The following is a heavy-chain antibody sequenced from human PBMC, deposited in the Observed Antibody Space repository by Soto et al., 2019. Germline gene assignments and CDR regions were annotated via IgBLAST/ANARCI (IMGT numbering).Heavy chain of an antibody. CDR3: GRNKLSDGGYTINY. CDR2: ISYDGSNK. Sequence: PGGSLRLSCAASGFTFSSYAMHWVRQAPGKGLEWVAVISYDGSNKYYADSEKGRFTISRDNYKNTLFLKMTSLRAEDTFVFYCGRNKLSDGGYTINYWGQEPLFTFPS. V-gene: IGHV3-30-3*01. J-gene: IGHJ4*02. CDR1: GFTFSSYA. D-gene: IGHD2-2*02.